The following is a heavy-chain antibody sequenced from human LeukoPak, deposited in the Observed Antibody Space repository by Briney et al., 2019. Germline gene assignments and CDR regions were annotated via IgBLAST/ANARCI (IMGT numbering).Heavy chain of an antibody. CDR1: GFTFNSYN. Sequence: PGGSLRLSCAASGFTFNSYNMNWVRQAPGKGLEWVSYISGSSSTIYYADSVKGRFTISRDSAKTSLCLQMNSLRDEDTAVYYCARAYSSSSGRDAFDSWGLGTLVTVSS. J-gene: IGHJ3*02. V-gene: IGHV3-48*02. CDR3: ARAYSSSSGRDAFDS. D-gene: IGHD6-6*01. CDR2: ISGSSSTI.